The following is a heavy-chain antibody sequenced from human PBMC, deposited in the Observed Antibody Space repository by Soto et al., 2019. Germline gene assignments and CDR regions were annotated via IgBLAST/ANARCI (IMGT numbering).Heavy chain of an antibody. CDR3: ARDRRGRADGFIYYYGMEV. D-gene: IGHD6-13*01. CDR1: GESVGRGTNY. Sequence: QVQLQESGPGLMKPSGTLSLICSVSGESVGRGTNYWSWVRQAPGRVLEWIGYIFDAATAIYNPSFESRVSISLGAAKNQVSLKLTSVTAADSAIYYCARDRRGRADGFIYYYGMEVWGQGTSVTVSS. V-gene: IGHV4-61*01. J-gene: IGHJ6*02. CDR2: IFDAATA.